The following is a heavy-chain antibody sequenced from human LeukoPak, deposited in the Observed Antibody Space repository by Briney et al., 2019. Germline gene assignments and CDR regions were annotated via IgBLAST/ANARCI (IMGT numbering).Heavy chain of an antibody. Sequence: GSLRLSCAASGFTFSSYEMNWVRQAPGKGLEWVSYISSSGSTIYYADSVKGRFTISRDNSKNTLYLQMNSLRAEDTAVYYCAKAAGGSGDAFDIWGQGTMVTVSS. CDR3: AKAAGGSGDAFDI. CDR1: GFTFSSYE. J-gene: IGHJ3*02. D-gene: IGHD3-10*01. V-gene: IGHV3-48*03. CDR2: ISSSGSTI.